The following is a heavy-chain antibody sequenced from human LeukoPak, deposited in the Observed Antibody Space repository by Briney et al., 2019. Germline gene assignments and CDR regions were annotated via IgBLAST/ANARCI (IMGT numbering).Heavy chain of an antibody. Sequence: SETLSLTCTVSGGSISSSSYYWGWIRQPPGKGLEWIGSIYYSGSTYYNPSLKSRVTISVDTSKNQFSLKLSSVTAADTAVYYCARGVDSGYPDYWGQGTLATVST. CDR3: ARGVDSGYPDY. J-gene: IGHJ4*02. CDR2: IYYSGST. V-gene: IGHV4-39*01. CDR1: GGSISSSSYY. D-gene: IGHD3-22*01.